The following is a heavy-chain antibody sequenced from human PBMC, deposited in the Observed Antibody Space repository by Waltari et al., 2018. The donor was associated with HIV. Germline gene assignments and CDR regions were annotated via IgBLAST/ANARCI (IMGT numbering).Heavy chain of an antibody. CDR3: ARDDLGSGWFFDY. Sequence: QVQLQESGPGLLKPSQTLSLTCTVSGGSISSASYYWTWIRQSAGKGLEWIGRIYTSGSTSYNPSLKRRVSISIDTSRNQFSLKLTSVTAADTAVYYCARDDLGSGWFFDYLVPRTLVSVSS. CDR2: IYTSGST. CDR1: GGSISSASYY. D-gene: IGHD6-19*01. V-gene: IGHV4-61*02. J-gene: IGHJ4*02.